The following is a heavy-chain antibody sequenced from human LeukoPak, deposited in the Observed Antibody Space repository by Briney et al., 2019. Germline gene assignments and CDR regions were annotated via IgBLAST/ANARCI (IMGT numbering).Heavy chain of an antibody. CDR3: ARALNWNYRRAFDY. D-gene: IGHD1-7*01. J-gene: IGHJ4*02. V-gene: IGHV1-2*04. Sequence: GASVKVSCKASGYTFTGYYMHWVRQAPGQGLEWMGRINPNSGGTNYAQKFQGWVTMTKDTSISTAYMELSRLRSDDTAVYYCARALNWNYRRAFDYWGQGTLVTVSS. CDR1: GYTFTGYY. CDR2: INPNSGGT.